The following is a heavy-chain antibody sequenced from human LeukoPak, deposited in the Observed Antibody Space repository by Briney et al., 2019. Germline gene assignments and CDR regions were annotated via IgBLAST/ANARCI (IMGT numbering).Heavy chain of an antibody. J-gene: IGHJ4*02. CDR1: GGYISSYY. D-gene: IGHD6-19*01. Sequence: SETLSLTCTVSGGYISSYYWSWIRQPAGKGLEWIGHIYASGSTNYNPSLKSRVTMSVDTSKNQFSLKLTSVTAADTAMYYCARDSPAYSSGWYHFDHWGQGTLVTVSS. CDR2: IYASGST. V-gene: IGHV4-4*07. CDR3: ARDSPAYSSGWYHFDH.